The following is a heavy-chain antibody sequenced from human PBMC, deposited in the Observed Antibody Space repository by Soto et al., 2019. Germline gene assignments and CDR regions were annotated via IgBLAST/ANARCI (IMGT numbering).Heavy chain of an antibody. J-gene: IGHJ6*02. D-gene: IGHD6-19*01. CDR1: GFSLIDHY. V-gene: IGHV3-72*01. CDR3: TRGSSGRLSSNYYGMDV. Sequence: WGSLRLSCAGSGFSLIDHYMDCCRHSPFKWLEWIVRSRSRTFVYTTEYAASLKDRFTISRDTSKNLLFLQIKSLKAEDTAVYYCTRGSSGRLSSNYYGMDVWGQGTSVTVSS. CDR2: SRSRTFVYTT.